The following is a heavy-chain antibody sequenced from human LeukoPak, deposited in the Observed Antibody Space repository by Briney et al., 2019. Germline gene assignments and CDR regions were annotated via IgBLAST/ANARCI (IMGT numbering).Heavy chain of an antibody. CDR3: ARALGWNYDDAFDI. V-gene: IGHV3-7*01. CDR2: IKQDGSEK. CDR1: GFTFSSYW. Sequence: GGSLRLSCAASGFTFSSYWMSWVRQAPGKGLEWVANIKQDGSEKYYVDSVKGRFTISRENARNSLYLQMNSLRAEDTAVYYCARALGWNYDDAFDIWGQGTMVAVSS. D-gene: IGHD1-7*01. J-gene: IGHJ3*02.